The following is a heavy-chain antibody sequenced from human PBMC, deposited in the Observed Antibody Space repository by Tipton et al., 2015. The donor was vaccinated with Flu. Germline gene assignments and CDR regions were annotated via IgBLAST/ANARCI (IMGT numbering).Heavy chain of an antibody. D-gene: IGHD5-24*01. CDR1: GFTFDDYA. V-gene: IGHV3-9*01. Sequence: SLRLSCAASGFTFDDYAMHWVRQAPGKGLERVSGISWNSGSIGYADSVKGRFTISRDNAKNSLYLQMNSLRAEDTALYYCAKDGGEMASWGQGTLVTVSS. J-gene: IGHJ4*02. CDR3: AKDGGEMAS. CDR2: ISWNSGSI.